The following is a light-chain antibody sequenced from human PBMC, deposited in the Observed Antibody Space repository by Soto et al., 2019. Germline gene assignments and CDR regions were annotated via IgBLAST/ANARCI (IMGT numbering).Light chain of an antibody. CDR2: AAS. V-gene: IGKV1-8*01. CDR1: QDIGNN. CDR3: QHYYTYPWT. J-gene: IGKJ1*01. Sequence: AIRMTQSPSSLSASTGDRVTITCRASQDIGNNLVWYQQKPGKAPKVLIHAASTLQGGVSSRFSGSRSGTDFTLFIDNLQSEDFATYYCQHYYTYPWTFGQGTKE.